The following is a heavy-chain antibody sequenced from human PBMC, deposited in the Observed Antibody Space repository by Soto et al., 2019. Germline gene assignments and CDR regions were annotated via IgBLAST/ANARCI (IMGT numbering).Heavy chain of an antibody. J-gene: IGHJ5*02. CDR2: VYHSGST. CDR3: ARGGLWFGEHNWFDP. CDR1: GGSISSSNW. Sequence: QVQLQESGPGLVKPSGTLSLTCAVSGGSISSSNWWSWVRQPPGKGLEWIGEVYHSGSTNYNPSLKVRVTISVDKSKNQFSLKLSSVTAADTAVYYCARGGLWFGEHNWFDPWGQGTLVTVSS. D-gene: IGHD3-10*01. V-gene: IGHV4-4*02.